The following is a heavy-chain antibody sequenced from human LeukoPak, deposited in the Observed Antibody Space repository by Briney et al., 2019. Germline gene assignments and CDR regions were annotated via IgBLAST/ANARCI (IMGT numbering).Heavy chain of an antibody. CDR2: IYYSGST. CDR1: GGSISSSSYY. CDR3: ARRGASMVRGAYWFDP. D-gene: IGHD3-10*01. Sequence: PSETLSLTCTVSGGSISSSSYYWGWIRQPPGKGLEWIGSIYYSGSTYYNPSLKSRVTISVDTSKNQFSLKLSSVTAADTAVYSCARRGASMVRGAYWFDPWGQGTLVTVSS. V-gene: IGHV4-39*01. J-gene: IGHJ5*02.